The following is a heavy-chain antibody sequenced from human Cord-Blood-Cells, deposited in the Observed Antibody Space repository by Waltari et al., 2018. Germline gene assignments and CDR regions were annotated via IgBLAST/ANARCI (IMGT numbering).Heavy chain of an antibody. J-gene: IGHJ4*02. Sequence: QVQLQESGPGLVKPSETLSLTCTVSGGSISSYYWSWIRQPPGKGLEWIGYIYYSGSTNYNPSLKGRVTISVDTSKNQFSLKLSSVTAADTAVYYCARYYGDYYFDYWGQGTLVTVSS. CDR2: IYYSGST. CDR3: ARYYGDYYFDY. V-gene: IGHV4-59*01. CDR1: GGSISSYY. D-gene: IGHD4-17*01.